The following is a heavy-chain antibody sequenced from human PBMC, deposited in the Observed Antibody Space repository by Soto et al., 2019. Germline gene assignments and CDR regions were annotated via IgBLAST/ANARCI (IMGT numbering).Heavy chain of an antibody. Sequence: PGGSLRLSCAASAFTFSRYAMSWVRQAPGKGLKWASAISGSGGSTYYADTEKGRFTVSRDNNKNTLYLQMNSLRAEDTAVYYCAKSSLWFEESILDYWGQGSLVTVSS. J-gene: IGHJ4*02. V-gene: IGHV3-23*01. CDR3: AKSSLWFEESILDY. CDR2: ISGSGGST. D-gene: IGHD3-10*01. CDR1: AFTFSRYA.